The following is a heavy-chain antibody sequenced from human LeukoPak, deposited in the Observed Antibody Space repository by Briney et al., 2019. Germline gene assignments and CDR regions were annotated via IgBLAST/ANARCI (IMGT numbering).Heavy chain of an antibody. Sequence: PGGSLRLSCAASRFTFSSYAMHWVRQAPGKGLEWVAVISYDGSNKFYADSVKGRFTISRDNAKNSLYLQMNSLRAEDTAVYYCARALYHYIVVVPVNNWFDPWGQGTLVTVSS. J-gene: IGHJ5*02. CDR1: RFTFSSYA. D-gene: IGHD2-2*01. CDR3: ARALYHYIVVVPVNNWFDP. CDR2: ISYDGSNK. V-gene: IGHV3-30-3*01.